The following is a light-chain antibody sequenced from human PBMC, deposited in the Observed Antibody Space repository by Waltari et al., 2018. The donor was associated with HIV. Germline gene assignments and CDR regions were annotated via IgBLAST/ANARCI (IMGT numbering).Light chain of an antibody. J-gene: IGLJ3*02. CDR3: AAWEDSLRGWV. V-gene: IGLV1-47*01. CDR2: GSN. CDR1: SSNIGTNS. Sequence: QSVLTQPPSASGTPGQRVTLSCSGSSSNIGTNSVYWCQQLPGTPPKLLSYGSNRRPGGVADRFSGSKSVTSGSLAISGLRSEDEADYYCAAWEDSLRGWVFGGGTKLTVL.